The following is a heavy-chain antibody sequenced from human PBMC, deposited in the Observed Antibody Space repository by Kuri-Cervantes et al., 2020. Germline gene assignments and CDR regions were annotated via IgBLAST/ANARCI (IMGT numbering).Heavy chain of an antibody. CDR1: GCRWTRYW. Sequence: GESRKISGKGSGCRWTRYWIGWMRQMPGKGLEWMVSIYPGDSDTRDSPSCQGQVTISADKSSSTAYLQWCSLKASDTAMYYCSRHGGGGAGGVLGYCTGGVCGELEGGYDYYVDVWGKGTTVTVSS. CDR2: IYPGDSDT. D-gene: IGHD2-8*02. J-gene: IGHJ6*03. V-gene: IGHV5-51*01. CDR3: SRHGGGGAGGVLGYCTGGVCGELEGGYDYYVDV.